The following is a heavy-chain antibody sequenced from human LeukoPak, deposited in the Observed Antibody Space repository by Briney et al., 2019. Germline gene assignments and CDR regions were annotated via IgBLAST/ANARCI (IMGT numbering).Heavy chain of an antibody. D-gene: IGHD5-18*01. J-gene: IGHJ4*02. CDR2: IYPGDSDT. CDR1: GYSFTSYW. V-gene: IGHV5-51*01. Sequence: GESLKISCKGSGYSFTSYWIGWVRQMPGKGLEWMGIIYPGDSDTRYSPSFQGQVTISADKSISTAYLQWSSLKASDTAMYYCASSVIGYSYGFECYFDYWGQGTLVTVSS. CDR3: ASSVIGYSYGFECYFDY.